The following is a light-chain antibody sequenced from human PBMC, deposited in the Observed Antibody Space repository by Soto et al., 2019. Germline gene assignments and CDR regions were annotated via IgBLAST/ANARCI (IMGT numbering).Light chain of an antibody. CDR1: QSVSSY. Sequence: EIVLTQSPSTLSFSPVERATLSCRASQSVSSYLAWYQQKPGQAPRLLIYDASNRATGIPARFSGSGSGTDFTLTISSLEPEDFAVYYCQQRSNWLWTFGQGTKVDIK. CDR3: QQRSNWLWT. V-gene: IGKV3-11*01. CDR2: DAS. J-gene: IGKJ1*01.